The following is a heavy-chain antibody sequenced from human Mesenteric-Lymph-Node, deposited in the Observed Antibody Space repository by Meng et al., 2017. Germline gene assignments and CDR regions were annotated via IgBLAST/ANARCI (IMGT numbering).Heavy chain of an antibody. V-gene: IGHV4-4*02. D-gene: IGHD3-10*01. CDR2: IYHSGST. Sequence: SETLSLTCAVSGGSISSSNWWSWVRQPPGKGLEWIGEIYHSGSTNYNPSLKSRVTISLDTSKNQFSLTLTSVTAADTAIYYCARTVIRGLIKNYFDYWGEGRLVTVSS. CDR1: GGSISSSNW. J-gene: IGHJ4*02. CDR3: ARTVIRGLIKNYFDY.